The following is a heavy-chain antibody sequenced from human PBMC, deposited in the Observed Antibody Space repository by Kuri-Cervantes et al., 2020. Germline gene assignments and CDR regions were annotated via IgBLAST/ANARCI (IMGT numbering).Heavy chain of an antibody. D-gene: IGHD1-26*01. CDR3: AREWAPYYYYYYGMDD. V-gene: IGHV3-21*01. CDR1: GFTFDAYA. CDR2: ISSSSSYI. Sequence: GESLKISCAASGFTFDAYAMHSVRQAPGKGLERISSISSSSSYIYYADSVKGRFTISRDNAKNSMYLKMTSLRAEDTAVYYCAREWAPYYYYYYGMDDWGQGTTVTVSS. J-gene: IGHJ6*01.